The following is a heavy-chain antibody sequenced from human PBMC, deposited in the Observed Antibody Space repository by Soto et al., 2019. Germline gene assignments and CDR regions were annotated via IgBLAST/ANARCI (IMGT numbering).Heavy chain of an antibody. CDR3: ARSQDSSGYWNSCFDP. J-gene: IGHJ5*02. CDR2: IIPIFGTA. D-gene: IGHD3-22*01. V-gene: IGHV1-69*01. CDR1: GGTFSTYT. Sequence: QVQLVQSGAEVKKPGSSMKVSCKSSGGTFSTYTLAWVRQAPGHGLEWVGGIIPIFGTANYPQKFKGRVTITADESTSTAYMELSSLRSEDTAVYYCARSQDSSGYWNSCFDPWGQGTLVTVSS.